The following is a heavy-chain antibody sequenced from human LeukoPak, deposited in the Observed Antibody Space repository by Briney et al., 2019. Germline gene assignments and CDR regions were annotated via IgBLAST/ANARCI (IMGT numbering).Heavy chain of an antibody. CDR1: GFTVSGTY. CDR3: ARVGSGNYYKYFEH. Sequence: GGSLRLFCAASGFTVSGTYMSWVRQAPGKGLEWVSVIYSGAGTYYADSVKGRFTISRDNSKNTLHLQMNSLRAEDTAVYYCARVGSGNYYKYFEHWGQGTLVTVSS. V-gene: IGHV3-53*01. J-gene: IGHJ4*02. CDR2: IYSGAGT. D-gene: IGHD1-26*01.